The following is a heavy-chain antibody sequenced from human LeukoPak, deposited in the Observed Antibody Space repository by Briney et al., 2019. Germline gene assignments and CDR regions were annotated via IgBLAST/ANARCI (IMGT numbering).Heavy chain of an antibody. CDR3: ASLYCSGGSCYSAKGHNWFDP. D-gene: IGHD2-15*01. CDR2: IIPILGIA. CDR1: GGTFSSYA. Sequence: GASVKVSCKASGGTFSSYAISWVRQAPGQGLEWMGRIIPILGIANYAQKFQGRVTITADKSTSTAYMELSSLRSDDTAVYYCASLYCSGGSCYSAKGHNWFDPWGQGTLVTVSS. J-gene: IGHJ5*02. V-gene: IGHV1-69*04.